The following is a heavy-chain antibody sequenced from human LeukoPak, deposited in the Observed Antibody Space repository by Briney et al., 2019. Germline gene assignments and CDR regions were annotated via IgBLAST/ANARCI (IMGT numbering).Heavy chain of an antibody. CDR1: GLTFSSYA. V-gene: IGHV3-23*01. D-gene: IGHD3-3*01. J-gene: IGHJ4*02. CDR2: IIGSGGST. Sequence: PGGSLRLSCAASGLTFSSYAMSWVRQAPGKGLEWVSAIIGSGGSTYYADSVKGRFTISRDNSKNTLYLQMNSLRAEDTAVYYCAKGQIPGTIFGVVTIYFDYWGQGTLVTVSS. CDR3: AKGQIPGTIFGVVTIYFDY.